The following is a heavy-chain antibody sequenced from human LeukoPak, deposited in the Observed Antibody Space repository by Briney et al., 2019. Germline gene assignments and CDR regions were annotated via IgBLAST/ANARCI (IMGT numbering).Heavy chain of an antibody. CDR3: ARRVGRYFGERAYYYNYMDV. V-gene: IGHV4-34*01. J-gene: IGHJ6*03. Sequence: SETLSPTCGVPGGALTGSYWGWIPKPPGKGLEWIGEINHSGSTKYNPSLESRVSISLDASKNHFSLRLSSVTAADTAVYYCARRVGRYFGERAYYYNYMDVWGKGTTVTISS. CDR2: INHSGST. D-gene: IGHD3-10*01. CDR1: GGALTGSY.